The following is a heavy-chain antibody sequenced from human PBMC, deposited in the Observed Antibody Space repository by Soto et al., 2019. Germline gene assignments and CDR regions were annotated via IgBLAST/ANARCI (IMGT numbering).Heavy chain of an antibody. J-gene: IGHJ3*02. CDR2: IRYDGSNK. CDR1: GFTFSSYG. V-gene: IGHV3-33*01. Sequence: QVQLVESGGGVVQPGRSLRLSCAASGFTFSSYGMHWVRQAPGKGLEWVAVIRYDGSNKYYADSVKGRFTISRDNSKNTRYLQMNSLRGEDTAVYYYATRGAEWTPSEGAFDIWGQGTMVTVSS. CDR3: ATRGAEWTPSEGAFDI. D-gene: IGHD3-3*01.